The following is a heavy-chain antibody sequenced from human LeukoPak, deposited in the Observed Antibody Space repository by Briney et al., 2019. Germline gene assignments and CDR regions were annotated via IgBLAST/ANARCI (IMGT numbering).Heavy chain of an antibody. CDR3: ARQTYAAAGFIDF. CDR2: MYYSGTT. J-gene: IGHJ4*02. CDR1: GGSINNYY. V-gene: IGHV4-39*01. Sequence: SETLSLTCTVSGGSINNYYWGWIRQPPGKGLEWIGSMYYSGTTYYNSSLQSRATISVDTSKKQFSLKLSSVTAADTAVYYCARQTYAAAGFIDFWGQGTLVTVSS. D-gene: IGHD6-13*01.